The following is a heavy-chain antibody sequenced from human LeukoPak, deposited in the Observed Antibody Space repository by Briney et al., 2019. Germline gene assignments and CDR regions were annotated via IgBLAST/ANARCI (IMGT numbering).Heavy chain of an antibody. V-gene: IGHV1-8*03. CDR1: GYTFNTYA. D-gene: IGHD3-22*01. CDR2: MNPNSGNT. CDR3: ARGNQITMIVDYYYYMDV. Sequence: GASVKVSCKTSGYTFNTYAISWVRQATGQGLEWMGWMNPNSGNTGYAQKFQGRVTITRNTSISTAYMELSSLRSEDTAVYYCARGNQITMIVDYYYYMDVWGKGTTVTVSS. J-gene: IGHJ6*03.